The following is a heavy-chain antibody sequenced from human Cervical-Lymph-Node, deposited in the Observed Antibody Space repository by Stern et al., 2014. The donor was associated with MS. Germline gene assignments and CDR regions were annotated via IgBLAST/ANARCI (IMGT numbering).Heavy chain of an antibody. CDR3: AKADDYAAGIDA. CDR1: GFKFDDFA. V-gene: IGHV3-9*01. J-gene: IGHJ5*02. D-gene: IGHD3-16*01. Sequence: VQLVQSGGGMVQPGRSLRLSCEASGFKFDDFAMHWVRQAPGKGLEWVSGLGWNSEGRGYADSVQGRFTISRGNPKSSLYLEMNSLTAEDTALYYCAKADDYAAGIDAWGQGTLVVVSS. CDR2: LGWNSEGR.